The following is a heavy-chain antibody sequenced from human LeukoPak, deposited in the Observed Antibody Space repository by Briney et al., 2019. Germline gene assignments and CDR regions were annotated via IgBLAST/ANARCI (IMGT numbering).Heavy chain of an antibody. CDR2: MNPNSGNT. Sequence: ASVEVSCKASGYTFTSYDIYWVRQATGQGLEWVGWMNPNSGNTAYAQKFQGRVTMTRNTPISTAYMELSSLRSEDTSVYYCARLDCSGTRCSASFDYWGQGTLVTVSS. J-gene: IGHJ4*02. D-gene: IGHD2-2*01. CDR1: GYTFTSYD. V-gene: IGHV1-8*01. CDR3: ARLDCSGTRCSASFDY.